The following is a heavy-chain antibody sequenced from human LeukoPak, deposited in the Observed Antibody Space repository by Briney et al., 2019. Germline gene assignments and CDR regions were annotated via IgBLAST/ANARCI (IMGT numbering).Heavy chain of an antibody. D-gene: IGHD4-4*01. CDR2: ISGSGGST. V-gene: IGHV3-23*01. J-gene: IGHJ6*02. CDR3: AKRTTVTTYYYGMDV. Sequence: GGSLRLSCAASGFTFSSYAMSWVRQAPGKGLEWVSAISGSGGSTYYAGSVKGRFTISRDNSKNTLYLQMNSLRAEDTAVYYCAKRTTVTTYYYGMDVWGQGTTVTVSS. CDR1: GFTFSSYA.